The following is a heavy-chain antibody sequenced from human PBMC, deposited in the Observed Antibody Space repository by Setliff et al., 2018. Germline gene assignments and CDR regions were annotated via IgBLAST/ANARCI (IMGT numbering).Heavy chain of an antibody. J-gene: IGHJ1*01. D-gene: IGHD3-22*01. CDR2: ISGSGSTI. CDR1: GFTFSDFY. CDR3: ARTKYYDSGGSYYGSTAEHFQH. Sequence: GGSLRLSCAASGFTFSDFYMNWIRRSPGKGLEWVSYISGSGSTIYYADSVKGRFTVSRDNAKKSLYLQMNSLRAEDTAVYYCARTKYYDSGGSYYGSTAEHFQHWGQGTLVTVSS. V-gene: IGHV3-11*01.